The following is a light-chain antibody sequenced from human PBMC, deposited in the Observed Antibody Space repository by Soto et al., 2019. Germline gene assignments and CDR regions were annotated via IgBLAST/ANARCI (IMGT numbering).Light chain of an antibody. J-gene: IGLJ2*01. V-gene: IGLV2-18*02. CDR3: SSYAASTTLL. Sequence: QSVLTQPPSVSGSPGQSVTISCIGSSSDVGTYDRVSWYQAPPGTAPKLIIYEVHYRPSGVPDRFSGSKSGNTASLTISGLQAEDEADYYSSSYAASTTLLFGGGTKLTVL. CDR2: EVH. CDR1: SSDVGTYDR.